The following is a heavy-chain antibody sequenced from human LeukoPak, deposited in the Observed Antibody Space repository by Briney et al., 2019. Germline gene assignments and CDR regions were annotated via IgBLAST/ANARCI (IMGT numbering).Heavy chain of an antibody. CDR1: GGSFNNYY. Sequence: SETLSLTCAVYGGSFNNYYWSWIRQPPGKGLEWIGEINHSGSTNSNPSLKSRVTVSVDTSKNQFSLNLKSVTAADTAVYYCARRLYYSGWYGAVYWYFDLWGRGTLVTVSS. J-gene: IGHJ2*01. CDR2: INHSGST. D-gene: IGHD6-19*01. V-gene: IGHV4-34*01. CDR3: ARRLYYSGWYGAVYWYFDL.